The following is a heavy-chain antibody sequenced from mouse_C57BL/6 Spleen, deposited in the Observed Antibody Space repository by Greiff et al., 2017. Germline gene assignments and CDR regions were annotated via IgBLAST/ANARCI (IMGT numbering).Heavy chain of an antibody. CDR1: GYTFTDYN. V-gene: IGHV1-22*01. CDR2: INPNNGGT. CDR3: ARPGDYDVNFDY. J-gene: IGHJ2*01. D-gene: IGHD2-4*01. Sequence: EVQLQQSGPELVKPGASVKMSCKASGYTFTDYNMHWVKQSHGKSLEWIGYINPNNGGTSYNQKFKGKATLTVNKSSSTAYMELRSLTSEDSAVYYCARPGDYDVNFDYWGQGTTLTVSS.